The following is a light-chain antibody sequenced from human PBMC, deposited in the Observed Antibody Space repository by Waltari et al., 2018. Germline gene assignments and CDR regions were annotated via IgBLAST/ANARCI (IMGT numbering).Light chain of an antibody. Sequence: QSVLTQPPSVSAAPGQKVTISCSGGSPNIAIHYVSCYQQLPGTAPKLLIFDNSERPSGIPDRFSGSKSGASAALDITGLQTGDEAEYYCGTWDDSLNGGIFGGGTKLTVL. CDR1: SPNIAIHY. CDR2: DNS. V-gene: IGLV1-51*01. J-gene: IGLJ2*01. CDR3: GTWDDSLNGGI.